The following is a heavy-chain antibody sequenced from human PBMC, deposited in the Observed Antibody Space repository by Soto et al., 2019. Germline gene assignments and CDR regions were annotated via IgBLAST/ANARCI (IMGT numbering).Heavy chain of an antibody. Sequence: QIQLVQSGAEVKKPGASVKVSCKASGFTFSDYGFSWVRQAPGRGLEWRGWISAFNGETNYTQKSEGRVAMTTDAATTTAYMELRSLTVDDTAVYYCVRDQQWLLPVPLNFDYWGQGTVVTVSS. J-gene: IGHJ4*02. CDR3: VRDQQWLLPVPLNFDY. D-gene: IGHD6-19*01. CDR2: ISAFNGET. V-gene: IGHV1-18*01. CDR1: GFTFSDYG.